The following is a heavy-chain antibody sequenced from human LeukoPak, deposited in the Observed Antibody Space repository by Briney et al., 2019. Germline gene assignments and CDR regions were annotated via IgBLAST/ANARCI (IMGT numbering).Heavy chain of an antibody. J-gene: IGHJ4*02. Sequence: PGGSLRLSCAASGFTFSSYAMHWVRQAPGKGLEWVAVISYDGSNKYYADSVKGRFTISRDNSKNTLYLQMNSLRAEDTAVYYCVRDEVAALDYWGQGTLVTVSS. V-gene: IGHV3-30-3*01. CDR1: GFTFSSYA. CDR3: VRDEVAALDY. CDR2: ISYDGSNK. D-gene: IGHD2-15*01.